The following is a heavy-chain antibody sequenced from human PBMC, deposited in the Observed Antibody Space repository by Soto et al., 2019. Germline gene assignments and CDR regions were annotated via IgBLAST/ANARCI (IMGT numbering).Heavy chain of an antibody. V-gene: IGHV1-46*01. CDR2: INPSNGRT. CDR1: GYGLSSNY. CDR3: ARRGFDY. Sequence: GASVKVSCKASGYGLSSNYIHWVRQASGQGLEWMGVINPSNGRTTYAQNFQDRVTMTRDTSTSTVYLELRSLSSDDTAVYYCARRGFDYWGQGTPVTVSS. J-gene: IGHJ4*02.